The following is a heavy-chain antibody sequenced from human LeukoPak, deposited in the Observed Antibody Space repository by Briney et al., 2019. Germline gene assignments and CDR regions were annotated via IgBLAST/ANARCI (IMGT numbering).Heavy chain of an antibody. D-gene: IGHD2/OR15-2a*01. J-gene: IGHJ4*02. V-gene: IGHV1-2*02. CDR2: INPNSGGT. CDR3: ARADDSRRTLYY. Sequence: ASVKVSCKVSGYTLTELSMHSVRPAPGKGREWVGWINPNSGGTNYAQKFQGRVTMTRDTSVSTAYMELSRLRSDDTAVYYCARADDSRRTLYYWGQGTLVTVSS. CDR1: GYTLTELS.